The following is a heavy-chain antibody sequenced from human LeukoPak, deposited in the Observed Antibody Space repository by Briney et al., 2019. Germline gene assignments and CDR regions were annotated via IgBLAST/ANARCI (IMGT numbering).Heavy chain of an antibody. CDR2: IRPNDGTT. D-gene: IGHD2-8*01. Sequence: GGSLRLSCEAFGFTFSNYGMNWVRQAPGKGLEWVSYIRPNDGTTRYADSVKGRFTISGDNAKNSLSLQMTSLRVDDSAVYYCVRGQTNLDNWFDPWGQGTLVIVSS. V-gene: IGHV3-48*01. CDR3: VRGQTNLDNWFDP. J-gene: IGHJ5*02. CDR1: GFTFSNYG.